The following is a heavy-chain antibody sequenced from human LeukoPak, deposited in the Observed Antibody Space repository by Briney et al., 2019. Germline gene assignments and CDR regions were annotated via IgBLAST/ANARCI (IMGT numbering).Heavy chain of an antibody. J-gene: IGHJ4*02. CDR3: ARGRGYSYSFDY. V-gene: IGHV4-4*07. CDR1: GGSISSYY. CDR2: IYTSGST. D-gene: IGHD5-18*01. Sequence: SETLSLTCTVSGGSISSYYWSWIRQPAGKGLEWLGRIYTSGSTNYNPSLKSLVTMSVDTNKNQFSLKLSSVTAADTAVYYCARGRGYSYSFDYWGQGTLVTVSS.